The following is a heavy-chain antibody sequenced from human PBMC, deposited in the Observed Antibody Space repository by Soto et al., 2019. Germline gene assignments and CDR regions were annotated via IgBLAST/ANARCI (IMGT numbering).Heavy chain of an antibody. CDR3: AKAPTSRRYCSSTSCYGSYYYYGMDV. Sequence: TGGSLRLSCAASGFTFRSYAMSWVRQAPGKGLEWVSAISGSGGSTYYADSVKGRFTISRDNSKNTLYLQMNGLRAEDTAVYYCAKAPTSRRYCSSTSCYGSYYYYGMDVWGQGTTVTVSS. CDR2: ISGSGGST. V-gene: IGHV3-23*01. J-gene: IGHJ6*02. D-gene: IGHD2-2*01. CDR1: GFTFRSYA.